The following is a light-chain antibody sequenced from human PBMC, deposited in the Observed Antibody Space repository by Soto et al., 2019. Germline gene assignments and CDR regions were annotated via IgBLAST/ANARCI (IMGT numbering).Light chain of an antibody. CDR1: SSNIGNNY. CDR3: GTWDSSLSALYV. J-gene: IGLJ1*01. V-gene: IGLV1-51*02. CDR2: ENN. Sequence: QSVLTQPPSVSAAPVQKVTISCSGSSSNIGNNYVSWYQQLPGTAPKLLIYENNKRPSGIPDRFSGSKSGTSATLGITGLQTGDEADYYCGTWDSSLSALYVFGTGTKVTVL.